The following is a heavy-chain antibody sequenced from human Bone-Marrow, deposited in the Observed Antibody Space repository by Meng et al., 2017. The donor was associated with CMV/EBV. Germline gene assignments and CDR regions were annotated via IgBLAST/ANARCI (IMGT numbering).Heavy chain of an antibody. V-gene: IGHV1-46*01. CDR2: LNPSDGRT. D-gene: IGHD1-26*01. Sequence: ASVKVSCKASGNIFTLHYMHWVRQAPGRGREWMGVLNPSDGRTTSAQKFQGRVTMTRDKSTSTFYMELSSLTSEDTAVYYCANDIVGTTSPAYWVQGTLVTVSS. CDR3: ANDIVGTTSPAY. CDR1: GNIFTLHY. J-gene: IGHJ4*02.